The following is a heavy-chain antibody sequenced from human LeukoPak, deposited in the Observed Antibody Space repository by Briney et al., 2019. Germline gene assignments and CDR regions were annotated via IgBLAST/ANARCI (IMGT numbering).Heavy chain of an antibody. Sequence: GRSLRLSCAASGFTFDDYAMHWVRQAPGKGLEWVSGISWNTGFIGYADSVKGRFTISRDNAKNSLYLQMNSLRAEDTAVYYCARLPYSGSYIDYWGQGTLVTVSS. D-gene: IGHD1-26*01. CDR1: GFTFDDYA. J-gene: IGHJ4*02. V-gene: IGHV3-9*01. CDR3: ARLPYSGSYIDY. CDR2: ISWNTGFI.